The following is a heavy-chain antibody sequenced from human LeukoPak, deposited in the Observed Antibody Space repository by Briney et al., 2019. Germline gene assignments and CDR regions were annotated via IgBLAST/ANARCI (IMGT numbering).Heavy chain of an antibody. J-gene: IGHJ4*02. V-gene: IGHV4-59*12. CDR2: IYYSGST. D-gene: IGHD3-22*01. Sequence: SETLSLTCTVSGGSISSYYWSWIRQPPGKGLEWIGYIYYSGSTNYNPSLKSRVTISVDTSKNQFSLKLSSVTAADTAVYYCAREIQDTGLPDYYDSSGYLTYYFDYWGQGTLVTVSS. CDR3: AREIQDTGLPDYYDSSGYLTYYFDY. CDR1: GGSISSYY.